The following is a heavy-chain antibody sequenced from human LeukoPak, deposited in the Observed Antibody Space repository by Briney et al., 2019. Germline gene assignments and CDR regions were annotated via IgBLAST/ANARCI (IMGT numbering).Heavy chain of an antibody. D-gene: IGHD2-8*01. Sequence: PSETLSLTCAVYGVSFSGYYWSWIRQPPGKGLEWIGEINHSGSTNYNPSLKSRVTISVDTSKNQFSLKLSSVTAADTAVYYCARYYCPNGVCSGFDHWGQGTLVTVSS. CDR2: INHSGST. J-gene: IGHJ4*02. V-gene: IGHV4-34*01. CDR3: ARYYCPNGVCSGFDH. CDR1: GVSFSGYY.